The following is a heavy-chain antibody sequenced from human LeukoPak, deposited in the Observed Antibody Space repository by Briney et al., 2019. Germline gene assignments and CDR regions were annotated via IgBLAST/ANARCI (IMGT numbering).Heavy chain of an antibody. J-gene: IGHJ4*02. CDR1: VYTFTNYH. D-gene: IGHD6-25*01. CDR3: ARTTSFTASGYDY. Sequence: ASVNVSCKASVYTFTNYHINWVRQATGQGFEWMGWMNPNSGDRGYAQKFQGRVTISGDTPISTSYMELGSLRSDDTAVYFCARTTSFTASGYDYWGQGTLVTVSS. V-gene: IGHV1-8*03. CDR2: MNPNSGDR.